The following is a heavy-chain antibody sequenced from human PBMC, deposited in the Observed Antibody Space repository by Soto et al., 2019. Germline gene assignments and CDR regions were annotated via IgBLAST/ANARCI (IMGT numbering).Heavy chain of an antibody. CDR2: IYWDDDK. D-gene: IGHD5-12*01. CDR1: GFSLSSIGMG. Sequence: QITVKESGLTLVKPTETLTLTCTFSGFSLSSIGMGVGWIRQPPGKALEWLALIYWDDDKRYSPSLSSSLTITKEPSKTEVDLKMTTMDPVDTATYYCARLTRGVYDSGRLWEKFDYWGQGTLVTVSS. CDR3: ARLTRGVYDSGRLWEKFDY. V-gene: IGHV2-5*02. J-gene: IGHJ4*02.